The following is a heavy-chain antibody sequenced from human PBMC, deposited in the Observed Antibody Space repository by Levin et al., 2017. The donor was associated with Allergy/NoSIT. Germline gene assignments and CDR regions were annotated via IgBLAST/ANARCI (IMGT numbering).Heavy chain of an antibody. Sequence: ASVKVSCKASGYTFTSYGISWVRQAPGQGLEWMGWISAYNGNTNYARDLQGRVTMTTDTSTSTVYMELRSLRSDDTAVYYCARELGYCSSTSCYNAGMDVWGQGTTVTVPS. V-gene: IGHV1-18*01. D-gene: IGHD2-2*02. CDR2: ISAYNGNT. CDR1: GYTFTSYG. J-gene: IGHJ6*02. CDR3: ARELGYCSSTSCYNAGMDV.